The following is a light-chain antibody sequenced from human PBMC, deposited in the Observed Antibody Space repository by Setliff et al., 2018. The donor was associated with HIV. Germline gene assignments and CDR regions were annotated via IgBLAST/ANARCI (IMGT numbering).Light chain of an antibody. J-gene: IGLJ1*01. V-gene: IGLV2-23*02. CDR1: SNDFGSYDY. CDR2: EVS. Sequence: QSALTQPASVSGSPGQSITISCTGTSNDFGSYDYVSWYQHQPGKVPKLMIYEVSNRPSGVSDRFSGSKSGNTASLTISGLQTEDEADYYCCSYAGNFTYYVFGTGTKVTV. CDR3: CSYAGNFTYYV.